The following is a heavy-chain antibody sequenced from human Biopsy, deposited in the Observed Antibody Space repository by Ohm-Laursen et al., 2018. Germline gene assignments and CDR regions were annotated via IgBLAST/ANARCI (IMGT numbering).Heavy chain of an antibody. Sequence: GTLSLTCPVSGGSISNNNYYWGWIRQPPGKGLEWIGSIFYRGSTHYKPSLKSRVNISVDTSKKQFSLKLNFVTAADTAVYYCARDYDTSGYYYVSWGQGTLVTVSS. V-gene: IGHV4-39*01. CDR3: ARDYDTSGYYYVS. J-gene: IGHJ5*02. CDR1: GGSISNNNYY. CDR2: IFYRGST. D-gene: IGHD3-22*01.